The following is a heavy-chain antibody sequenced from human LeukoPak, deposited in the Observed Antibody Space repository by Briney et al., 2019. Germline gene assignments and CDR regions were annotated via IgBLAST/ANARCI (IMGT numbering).Heavy chain of an antibody. CDR2: IKQDGTEK. J-gene: IGHJ6*03. CDR1: GFTFSSYW. D-gene: IGHD3-10*01. CDR3: ARAGIYVYYYYMDV. V-gene: IGHV3-7*01. Sequence: PGGSLRLSCEASGFTFSSYWMTWVRQAPGKGLEWVANIKQDGTEKYYVDSVKGRFTISRDNAKNSLYLQMNSLRAEDTAEYYCARAGIYVYYYYMDVWGKGTTVTISS.